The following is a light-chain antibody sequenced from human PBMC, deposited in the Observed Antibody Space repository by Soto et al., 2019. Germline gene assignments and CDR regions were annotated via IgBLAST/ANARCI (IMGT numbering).Light chain of an antibody. J-gene: IGKJ1*01. V-gene: IGKV3-20*01. CDR1: QSVNSAY. CDR3: QLYGSSPMWA. Sequence: EIVLTQSPGTLSLSPGERATLSCRASQSVNSAYVAWYQQNPGQAPRVLIYGASTRATGIPHRFSGSGSGTDFSLTISRLEPEDSAMYYCQLYGSSPMWAFGQGPKVEIK. CDR2: GAS.